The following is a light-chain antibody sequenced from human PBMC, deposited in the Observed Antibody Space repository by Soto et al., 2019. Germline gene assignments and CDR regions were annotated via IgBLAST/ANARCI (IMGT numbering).Light chain of an antibody. Sequence: QSVLTQPASVSGSPGQSITISCTGTGSDDGGYNFVSWYQQHPGKAPKLMIYEVSNRPSGLSNRFSGSWSGNTASLTISGLQAEDEADYYCCSYTSSSTYVFGTGTKLTVL. J-gene: IGLJ1*01. V-gene: IGLV2-14*01. CDR1: GSDDGGYNF. CDR3: CSYTSSSTYV. CDR2: EVS.